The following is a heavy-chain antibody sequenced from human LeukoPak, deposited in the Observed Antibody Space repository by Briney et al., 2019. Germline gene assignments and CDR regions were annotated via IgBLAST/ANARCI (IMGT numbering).Heavy chain of an antibody. V-gene: IGHV4-59*01. CDR3: ARVEADYGDYDYYFDY. Sequence: PSETLSLTCTVSGGSISSYYWSWIRQPPGKGLEWIGYIYYSGSTNYNPSLKSRVTISVDTSKNQFSLKLSSVTAADTAVYYCARVEADYGDYDYYFDYWGQGTLVTVSS. CDR1: GGSISSYY. J-gene: IGHJ4*02. CDR2: IYYSGST. D-gene: IGHD4-17*01.